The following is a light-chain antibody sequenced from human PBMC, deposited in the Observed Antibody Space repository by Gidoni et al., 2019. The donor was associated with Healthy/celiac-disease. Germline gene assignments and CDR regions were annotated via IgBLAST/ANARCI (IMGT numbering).Light chain of an antibody. Sequence: IQMTQSPSSLSASVGDRVTITCRASQSISSYLNWYQQKPGKAPKLLIYAASSLQSGVPSRFSGSGSGTDFTLTISSLQPEDFATYYCQQSYTLMYTFGQGTKLEIK. CDR1: QSISSY. CDR3: QQSYTLMYT. V-gene: IGKV1-39*01. CDR2: AAS. J-gene: IGKJ2*01.